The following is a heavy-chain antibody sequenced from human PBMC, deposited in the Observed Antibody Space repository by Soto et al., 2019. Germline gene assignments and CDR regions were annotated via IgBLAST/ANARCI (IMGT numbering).Heavy chain of an antibody. CDR2: ISSSSSYI. Sequence: GGSLRLSCAASGFTFSSYSMNWVRQAPGKGLEWVSSISSSSSYIYYADSVKGRFTISRDNAKNSLYLQMNSLRAEDTAVYYCARDQGYYESSGYFDYWGQGTLVTVSS. V-gene: IGHV3-21*04. CDR1: GFTFSSYS. J-gene: IGHJ4*02. CDR3: ARDQGYYESSGYFDY. D-gene: IGHD3-22*01.